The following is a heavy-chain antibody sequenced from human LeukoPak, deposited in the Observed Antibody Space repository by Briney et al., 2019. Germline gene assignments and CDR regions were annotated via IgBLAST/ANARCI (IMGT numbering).Heavy chain of an antibody. CDR3: AKENFDWLLSRLDAFDI. J-gene: IGHJ3*02. V-gene: IGHV3-23*01. D-gene: IGHD3-9*01. Sequence: GGSLRLSCAASGFTISCYAMSWVRQAPGKGLEWVSAISGSGGSTYYADSVKGRFTISRDNSKNALYLQMNSLRAEDTAVYYCAKENFDWLLSRLDAFDIWGQGTMVTVSS. CDR1: GFTISCYA. CDR2: ISGSGGST.